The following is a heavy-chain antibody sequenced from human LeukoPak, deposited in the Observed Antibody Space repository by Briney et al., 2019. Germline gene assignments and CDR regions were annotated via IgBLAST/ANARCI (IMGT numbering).Heavy chain of an antibody. J-gene: IGHJ3*02. Sequence: SETLSLTCNVSGFSLTIGYFWGWIRQPPGKGLEWIGSIFHSGSTYFNPSLKSRVTMSVDTYKNQLSLKLTSVTAADTAVYYCARELITKADAFDIWGQGTMVTVSS. CDR1: GFSLTIGYF. D-gene: IGHD1-20*01. CDR2: IFHSGST. V-gene: IGHV4-38-2*02. CDR3: ARELITKADAFDI.